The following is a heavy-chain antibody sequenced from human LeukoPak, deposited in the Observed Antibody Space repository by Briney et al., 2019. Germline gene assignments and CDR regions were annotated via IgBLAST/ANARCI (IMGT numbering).Heavy chain of an antibody. Sequence: SETLSLTCTVSGGSISSYYWSWIRQPPGKGLEWIGYIYYSGSTNYNPSLKSRVTMSADTSNNQFSLRLDSVAAADTAVYFCARAGGSFLHFDSWGQGSLVTVSS. CDR2: IYYSGST. CDR3: ARAGGSFLHFDS. J-gene: IGHJ4*02. V-gene: IGHV4-59*08. D-gene: IGHD1-26*01. CDR1: GGSISSYY.